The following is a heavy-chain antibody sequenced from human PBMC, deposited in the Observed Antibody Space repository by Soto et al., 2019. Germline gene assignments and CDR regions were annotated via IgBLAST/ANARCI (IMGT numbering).Heavy chain of an antibody. V-gene: IGHV1-2*04. D-gene: IGHD2-8*01. J-gene: IGHJ3*02. CDR3: ARGGVMGMTDAFDI. CDR2: INPNSGGT. Sequence: ASVKVSCKASGYTFTGYYMHWVRQAPGQGLEWMGWINPNSGGTNYTQKFQGWVTMTRDTSISTAYMELSRLRSDDTAVYYCARGGVMGMTDAFDIWGQGTMVTVSS. CDR1: GYTFTGYY.